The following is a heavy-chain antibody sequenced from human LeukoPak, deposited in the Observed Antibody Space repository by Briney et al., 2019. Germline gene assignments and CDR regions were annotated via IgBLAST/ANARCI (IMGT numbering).Heavy chain of an antibody. J-gene: IGHJ4*02. CDR2: ITGGGST. CDR3: AKYVVAASTYYFDY. D-gene: IGHD2-15*01. V-gene: IGHV3-23*01. CDR1: GFTFSSDA. Sequence: GGSLRLSCAASGFTFSSDAMSWVRQAPGKGLEWVSTITGGGSTYYPDSVKGRITISRDNSKNTLYLQMNSLTADDTAVYYCAKYVVAASTYYFDYWGQGTLVTVSS.